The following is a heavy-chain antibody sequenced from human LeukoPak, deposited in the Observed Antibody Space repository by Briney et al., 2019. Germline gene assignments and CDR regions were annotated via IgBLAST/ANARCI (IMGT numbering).Heavy chain of an antibody. CDR3: AGEYSSSWFGGWFDP. CDR2: ISSSSSTI. J-gene: IGHJ5*02. CDR1: GFAFSSYE. Sequence: PGGSLRLSCAASGFAFSSYEMSWVRQAPGKGLEWISYISSSSSTIYYADSVKGRFTISRDNAKKSLYLQMNSLRDEDTAVYYCAGEYSSSWFGGWFDPWGQGTLVTVSS. D-gene: IGHD2-2*01. V-gene: IGHV3-48*02.